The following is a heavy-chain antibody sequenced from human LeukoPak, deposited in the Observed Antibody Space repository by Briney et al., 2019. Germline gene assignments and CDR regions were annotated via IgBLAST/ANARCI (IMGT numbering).Heavy chain of an antibody. D-gene: IGHD6-13*01. CDR3: AKESLHPLIVAAGTAY. CDR1: GFTFSSYA. V-gene: IGHV3-23*01. Sequence: SGGSLRLSCAASGFTFSSYAMSWVRQAPGKGLEWVSAISGSGGSTYYADSVKGRFTISRDNSKNTLYLQMNSLRAEDTAVYYCAKESLHPLIVAAGTAYWGQGTLVTVSS. CDR2: ISGSGGST. J-gene: IGHJ4*02.